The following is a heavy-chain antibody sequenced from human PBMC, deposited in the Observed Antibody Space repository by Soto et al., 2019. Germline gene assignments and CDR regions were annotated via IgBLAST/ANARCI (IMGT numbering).Heavy chain of an antibody. CDR1: GYTFTSFD. CDR3: ARGLCTGGTCYGLTFDL. Sequence: QVQLVQSGAEVKKPGASVKVACKASGYTFTSFDISWLRQAAGQGLEWMGWMAPFSGNTGSAQKFQGRITMTRNTSITPAYMEVTGLTSDDTAVYYCARGLCTGGTCYGLTFDLWGQGTAVTVSS. J-gene: IGHJ3*01. D-gene: IGHD2-8*02. CDR2: MAPFSGNT. V-gene: IGHV1-8*01.